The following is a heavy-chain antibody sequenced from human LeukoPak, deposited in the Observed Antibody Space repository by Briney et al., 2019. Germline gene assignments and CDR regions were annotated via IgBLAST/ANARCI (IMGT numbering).Heavy chain of an antibody. CDR2: ILNSGTGT. Sequence: AGGSLRLSCVGSGFTFNIYAMSWVRQAPGKGLEWVAAILNSGTGTYYAESVKGRFIISRDNSKNTVYLQMNSLRAEDTAVYYCAKYGATFYHDVSGKTLDYWGQGTLVTVSS. D-gene: IGHD2/OR15-2a*01. V-gene: IGHV3-23*01. J-gene: IGHJ4*02. CDR1: GFTFNIYA. CDR3: AKYGATFYHDVSGKTLDY.